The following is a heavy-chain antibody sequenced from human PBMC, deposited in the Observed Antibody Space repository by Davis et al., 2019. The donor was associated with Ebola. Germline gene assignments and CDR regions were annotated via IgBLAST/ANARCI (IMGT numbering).Heavy chain of an antibody. CDR2: ISYDGSNK. CDR3: VRDGIATFGKVKYYYGMDV. D-gene: IGHD6-13*01. V-gene: IGHV3-30*03. Sequence: GGSLRLSCVGSGFTFRSYGMSWVRQAPGKGLEWVAVISYDGSNKYYADSVKGRFTISRDNSKNTLYLQMNSLRAEDTAVYYCVRDGIATFGKVKYYYGMDVWGKGTTVTVSS. J-gene: IGHJ6*04. CDR1: GFTFRSYG.